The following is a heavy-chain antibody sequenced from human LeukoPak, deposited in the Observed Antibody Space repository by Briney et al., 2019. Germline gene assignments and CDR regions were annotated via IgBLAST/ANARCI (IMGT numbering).Heavy chain of an antibody. J-gene: IGHJ4*02. CDR2: IYYSGST. CDR3: ARLAYLSRNDSSEY. Sequence: SETLSLTCTVSGGSISSSSYYWGWIRQSPGKGLEWIGSIYYSGSTYYNPSLKSRVTISVDTSKNQFSLKLSSVTAADTAVYYCARLAYLSRNDSSEYWGQGTLVTVSS. CDR1: GGSISSSSYY. V-gene: IGHV4-39*01. D-gene: IGHD3-22*01.